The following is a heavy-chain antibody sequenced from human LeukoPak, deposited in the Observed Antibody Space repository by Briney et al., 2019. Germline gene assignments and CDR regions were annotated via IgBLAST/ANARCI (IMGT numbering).Heavy chain of an antibody. V-gene: IGHV4-4*07. CDR3: AGEGHYYDSSGYYYGGEDY. CDR2: IYTRGST. CDR1: GGSISSYY. J-gene: IGHJ4*02. Sequence: SETLSLTCTVSGGSISSYYWSWIRQPAGKGLEWIGRIYTRGSTNYNPSLKSRVTMSVNTSKNQFSLKLSSVTAADTAVYYCAGEGHYYDSSGYYYGGEDYWGQGTLVTVSS. D-gene: IGHD3-22*01.